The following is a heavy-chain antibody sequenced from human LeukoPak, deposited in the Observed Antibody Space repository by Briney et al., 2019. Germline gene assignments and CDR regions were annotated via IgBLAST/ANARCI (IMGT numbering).Heavy chain of an antibody. Sequence: PSETLSLTCAVYGGSFSGYYWSWIRQPPGKGLEWIGEINHSGSTNYNPSLKSRVTISVDTSKNQFSLKLSSVTAADTAVYYCARGQGYCSSTSCPVWFDPWAREPWSPSPQ. D-gene: IGHD2-2*01. CDR3: ARGQGYCSSTSCPVWFDP. V-gene: IGHV4-34*01. J-gene: IGHJ5*02. CDR2: INHSGST. CDR1: GGSFSGYY.